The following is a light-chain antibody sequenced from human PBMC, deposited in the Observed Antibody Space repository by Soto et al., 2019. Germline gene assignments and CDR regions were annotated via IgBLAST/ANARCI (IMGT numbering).Light chain of an antibody. CDR2: EVT. CDR1: SSDVGSYNL. J-gene: IGLJ3*02. CDR3: CSYAGSYAPLV. Sequence: QSALTQPASVSGSPGQSITISCTGTSSDVGSYNLVSWYQQDPGKVPKLMIYEVTKRPSGVSNRFSGSKSGNTASLTISGLQAEDEGDYFCCSYAGSYAPLVFGGGTKVTVL. V-gene: IGLV2-23*02.